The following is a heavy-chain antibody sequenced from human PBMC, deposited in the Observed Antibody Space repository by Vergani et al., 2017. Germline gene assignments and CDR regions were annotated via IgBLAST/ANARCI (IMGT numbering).Heavy chain of an antibody. CDR1: GFTFSSYD. J-gene: IGHJ6*02. D-gene: IGHD3-10*01. V-gene: IGHV3-13*04. CDR2: IGTAGDT. CDR3: ARAPSGSGSYQSRFYYYYGMDV. Sequence: EVQLVESGGGLVQPGGSLKLSCAASGFTFSSYDMHWVRQATGKGLEWVSAIGTAGDTYYPGSVKGRFTISRENAKNSLYLQMNSLRAGDTAVYYCARAPSGSGSYQSRFYYYYGMDVWGQGP.